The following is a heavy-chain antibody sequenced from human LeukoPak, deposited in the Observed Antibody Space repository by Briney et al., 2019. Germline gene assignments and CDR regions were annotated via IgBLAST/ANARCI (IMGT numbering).Heavy chain of an antibody. D-gene: IGHD6-6*01. Sequence: GSSVKVSCKASGGTFSSYAISWVRQAPGQGLEWMGGIIPIFGTANYAQKFQGRVTITTDESTSTAYMELSSLRSEDTAVYYCARGTENSSSYYYYYYMDVWGKGTTVTVSS. CDR3: ARGTENSSSYYYYYYMDV. CDR1: GGTFSSYA. J-gene: IGHJ6*03. CDR2: IIPIFGTA. V-gene: IGHV1-69*05.